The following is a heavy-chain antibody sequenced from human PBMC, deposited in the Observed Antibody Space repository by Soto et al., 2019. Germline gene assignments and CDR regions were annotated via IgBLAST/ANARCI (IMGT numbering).Heavy chain of an antibody. CDR1: GFTFDDYA. CDR3: AKAYCMPIFGVVVPRFYYYNGMDV. D-gene: IGHD3-3*01. CDR2: ISWNSVSI. V-gene: IGHV3-9*01. Sequence: EVQLVESGGGLVQPGRSLRLSCAASGFTFDDYAMHWVRQAPGKGLEWVSGISWNSVSIGYADSVKGRFTISRDNAKNSLYLQMNSLRAEDTALYYCAKAYCMPIFGVVVPRFYYYNGMDVWGQGTTVTVSS. J-gene: IGHJ6*02.